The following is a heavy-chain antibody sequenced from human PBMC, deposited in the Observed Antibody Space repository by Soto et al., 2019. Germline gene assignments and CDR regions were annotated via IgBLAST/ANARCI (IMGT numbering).Heavy chain of an antibody. CDR1: GYSITSGYF. CDR2: IYHDGRT. J-gene: IGHJ4*02. Sequence: SETLSLTCAVSGYSITSGYFWAWIRQPPGKGLEWIGNIYHDGRTYYNPSLKSRISMSVDTSKNHFSLKLSFVTAADTAVYYCARGTSVEWRQGADYWGQGSLVTVSS. D-gene: IGHD1-26*01. CDR3: ARGTSVEWRQGADY. V-gene: IGHV4-38-2*01.